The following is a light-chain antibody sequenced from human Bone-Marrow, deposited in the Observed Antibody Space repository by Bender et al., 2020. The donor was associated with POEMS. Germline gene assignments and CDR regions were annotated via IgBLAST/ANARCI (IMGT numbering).Light chain of an antibody. V-gene: IGLV2-14*02. CDR3: SSYASSTTLVV. CDR2: EGT. Sequence: QSALTQPPSASGSPGQSVTISCTGTSSDIGNYNLVSWYQQHPGKAPKLMIYEGTKRPSGVSSRFSGSKSGNTASLTISVHQADDEADYFCSSYASSTTLVVFGTGTKVTVL. CDR1: SSDIGNYNL. J-gene: IGLJ1*01.